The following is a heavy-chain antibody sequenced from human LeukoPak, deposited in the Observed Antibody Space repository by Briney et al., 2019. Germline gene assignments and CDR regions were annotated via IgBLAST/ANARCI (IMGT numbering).Heavy chain of an antibody. CDR2: IDWDDDK. V-gene: IGHV2-70*11. CDR1: GFSLSTSGMC. D-gene: IGHD3-22*01. J-gene: IGHJ1*01. Sequence: SGPALVKPTQTLTLTCTFSGFSLSTSGMCVSWIRQPPGKALEWLARIDWDDDKYYSTSLKTWLTISKDTSKNQVVLTMTNMDPVDTATYYCARINDYYDSSGYLYFQHWGQGTLVTVSS. CDR3: ARINDYYDSSGYLYFQH.